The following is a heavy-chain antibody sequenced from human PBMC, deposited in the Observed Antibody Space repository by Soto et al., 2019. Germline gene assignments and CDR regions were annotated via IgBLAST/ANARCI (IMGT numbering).Heavy chain of an antibody. J-gene: IGHJ4*02. CDR3: VSDRGYGHASVPYS. CDR2: ISYDGSLQ. D-gene: IGHD5-18*01. V-gene: IGHV3-30*03. CDR1: GFTFTSYG. Sequence: QAHLVESGGGVVQPGRSLRLSCAASGFTFTSYGMHWVRQAPGTRLGWVAVISYDGSLQHYADSVKGRFTISRDNSKNMVLLQMNSLRAEDTAVYYCVSDRGYGHASVPYSWGQGTLVSVSS.